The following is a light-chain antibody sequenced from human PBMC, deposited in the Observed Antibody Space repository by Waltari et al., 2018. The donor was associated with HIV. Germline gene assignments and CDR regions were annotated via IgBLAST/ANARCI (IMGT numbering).Light chain of an antibody. CDR3: CSYTGTNPCLL. J-gene: IGLJ2*01. Sequence: QSALTQPASVAGSPGQSATTSCTGTNSTVGSYNFVSWYQQHPRIHPTVINEEVTQRPSGVSSRFSGSKSGNTASLTISGLQAEDEANYYCCSYTGTNPCLLFGGGTKLTVL. CDR2: EVT. CDR1: NSTVGSYNF. V-gene: IGLV2-23*02.